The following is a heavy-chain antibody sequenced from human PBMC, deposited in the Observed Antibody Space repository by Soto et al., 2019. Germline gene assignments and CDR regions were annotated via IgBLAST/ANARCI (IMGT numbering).Heavy chain of an antibody. CDR3: AGLGMVAAHREFDP. V-gene: IGHV4-4*02. Sequence: PSETLSLTCAVSSGTISSSNWWTWVRQPPGKGLEWIGEINQSGSPNYNPSLRSRVTISVDKSKSQFFLKLSSVTAADTAIYYCAGLGMVAAHREFDPWGQGPLVTVSS. D-gene: IGHD2-15*01. CDR1: SGTISSSNW. J-gene: IGHJ5*02. CDR2: INQSGSP.